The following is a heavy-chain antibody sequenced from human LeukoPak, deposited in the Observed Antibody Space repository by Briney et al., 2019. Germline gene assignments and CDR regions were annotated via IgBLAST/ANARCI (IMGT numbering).Heavy chain of an antibody. V-gene: IGHV4-39*01. J-gene: IGHJ4*02. Sequence: SETLSLTCTVSGGSISSSSYYWGWIRQPPGKGLEWIGSIYYSGSTYYNPSLKSRVTISVDTSKNQFSLKLSSVTAADTAVYYCARGYCSSTSCYNPLNYWGQGTLVTVS. CDR2: IYYSGST. D-gene: IGHD2-2*01. CDR1: GGSISSSSYY. CDR3: ARGYCSSTSCYNPLNY.